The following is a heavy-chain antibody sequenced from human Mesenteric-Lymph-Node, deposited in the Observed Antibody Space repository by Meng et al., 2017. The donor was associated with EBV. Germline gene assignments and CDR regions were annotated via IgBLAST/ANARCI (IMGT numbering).Heavy chain of an antibody. CDR2: MNPNSGAT. Sequence: QVDLVKSGAEVKKPGASVKVSCKASGYTFTSYDINWVRQATGQGLEWMGWMNPNSGATGSTQKFQGRVTMTRNTSISTAYMELNSLTSEDTTVYYCSRDSIYNGQDSWGQGTLVTVSS. CDR1: GYTFTSYD. D-gene: IGHD5-24*01. CDR3: SRDSIYNGQDS. V-gene: IGHV1-8*01. J-gene: IGHJ4*02.